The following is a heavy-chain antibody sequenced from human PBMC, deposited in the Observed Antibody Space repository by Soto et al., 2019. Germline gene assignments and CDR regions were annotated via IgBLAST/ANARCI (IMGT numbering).Heavy chain of an antibody. Sequence: GGSLRLSCAASGLTFSDYYMSWIRQAPGKGLEWVSYISSSGSTIYYADSVKGRFTISRDNAENSLYLQMNSLRAEDTAVYYCARDRYSYGYWYFDLWGRGTLVTVSS. CDR1: GLTFSDYY. V-gene: IGHV3-11*01. D-gene: IGHD5-18*01. CDR3: ARDRYSYGYWYFDL. CDR2: ISSSGSTI. J-gene: IGHJ2*01.